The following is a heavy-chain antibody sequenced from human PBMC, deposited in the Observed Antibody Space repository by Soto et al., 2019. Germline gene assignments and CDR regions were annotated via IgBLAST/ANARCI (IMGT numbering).Heavy chain of an antibody. Sequence: QVQLQESGPGLVKPSETLSLTCTVSGGSISSYYWSWIRQPPGKGLEWIGYIYYSGSPNYNPSLKSRCNLSGDPAKNQFSLKLSSVTAADTAVYYCARSNFAAAGFYYYGMDVWGRGTTVTVSS. V-gene: IGHV4-59*01. CDR2: IYYSGSP. CDR3: ARSNFAAAGFYYYGMDV. D-gene: IGHD6-13*01. CDR1: GGSISSYY. J-gene: IGHJ6*02.